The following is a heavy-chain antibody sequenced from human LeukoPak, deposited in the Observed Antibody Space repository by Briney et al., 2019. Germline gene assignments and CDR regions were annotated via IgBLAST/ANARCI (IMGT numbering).Heavy chain of an antibody. CDR3: ARVAAAGTKFDY. J-gene: IGHJ4*02. D-gene: IGHD6-13*01. CDR1: GGSISSYY. CDR2: VYTSGSV. Sequence: SETLSLTCTVSGGSISSYYWSWIRQPAGKGLEWIGRVYTSGSVSYNPSLKSRVTMSVDTSKNRFSLKLRSVTAADTAVYYCARVAAAGTKFDYWGQGTLVTVSS. V-gene: IGHV4-4*07.